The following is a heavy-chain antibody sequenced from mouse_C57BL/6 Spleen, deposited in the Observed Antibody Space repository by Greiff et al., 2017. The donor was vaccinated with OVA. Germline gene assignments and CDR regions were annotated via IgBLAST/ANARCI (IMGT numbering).Heavy chain of an antibody. CDR1: GYTFTDYY. D-gene: IGHD1-1*01. CDR3: ARGYYGSSYGGWFAY. V-gene: IGHV1-76*01. Sequence: VQLQQSGAELVRPGASVKLSCKASGYTFTDYYINWVKQRPGQGLEWIARIYPGSGNTYYNEKFKGKATLTAEKSSSTAYMQLSSLTSEDSAVYFCARGYYGSSYGGWFAYWGQGTLVTVSA. J-gene: IGHJ3*01. CDR2: IYPGSGNT.